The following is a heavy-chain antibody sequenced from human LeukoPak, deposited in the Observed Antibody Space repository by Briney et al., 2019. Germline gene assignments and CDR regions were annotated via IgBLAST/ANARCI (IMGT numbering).Heavy chain of an antibody. CDR3: ARSTTGGYGMDV. V-gene: IGHV3-64*02. J-gene: IGHJ6*02. Sequence: GGSLRLSCAASGFTFSSYAMHWVRQAPGKGLEYVSTISSNGDRTYYADSVKGRFTISRDNSQTTLSLQMGSLRAEDMAVYYCARSTTGGYGMDVWGQGTTVTVSS. CDR1: GFTFSSYA. CDR2: ISSNGDRT. D-gene: IGHD4-17*01.